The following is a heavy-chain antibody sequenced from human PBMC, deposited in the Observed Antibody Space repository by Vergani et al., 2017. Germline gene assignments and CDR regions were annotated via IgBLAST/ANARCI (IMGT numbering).Heavy chain of an antibody. CDR1: GFSLSHSW. D-gene: IGHD2-21*01. CDR2: IKEDGSEI. Sequence: EVQLVESGGGLVQPGGSLRLSCVASGFSLSHSWVTWVRQAPGKGLEWVANIKEDGSEIFYVDSVKGRFTISRDNVKNSLYLQMNRLRVDDTAVYYCGRRASIIDYWGQGTLVSVSS. CDR3: GRRASIIDY. J-gene: IGHJ4*02. V-gene: IGHV3-7*01.